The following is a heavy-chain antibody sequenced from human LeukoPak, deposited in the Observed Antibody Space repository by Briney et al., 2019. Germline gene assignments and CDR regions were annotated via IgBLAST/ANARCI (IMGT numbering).Heavy chain of an antibody. Sequence: PGGSLRLSCAASGFTFSTYTMNWVRRAPGKGLEWVSGIYGSGGASFYADSVKGRFTISRDNSQNTVFLQMDSLRDEDTALYYCAKDLRKDGIWDIDYWGQGTLVTVSS. CDR1: GFTFSTYT. D-gene: IGHD1-14*01. CDR2: IYGSGGAS. V-gene: IGHV3-23*01. CDR3: AKDLRKDGIWDIDY. J-gene: IGHJ4*02.